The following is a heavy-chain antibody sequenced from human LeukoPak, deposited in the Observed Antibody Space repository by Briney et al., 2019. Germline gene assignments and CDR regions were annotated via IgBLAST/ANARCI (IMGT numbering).Heavy chain of an antibody. V-gene: IGHV1-69*06. D-gene: IGHD6-6*01. Sequence: ASVKVSCKASGYTFTSYAISWVRQAPGQGLEWMGGIIPIFGTANYAQKFQGRVTITADKSTSTAYMELSSLRSEDTAVYYCARDTRAARSYYYYYMDVWGKGTTVTVSS. CDR3: ARDTRAARSYYYYYMDV. CDR2: IIPIFGTA. J-gene: IGHJ6*03. CDR1: GYTFTSYA.